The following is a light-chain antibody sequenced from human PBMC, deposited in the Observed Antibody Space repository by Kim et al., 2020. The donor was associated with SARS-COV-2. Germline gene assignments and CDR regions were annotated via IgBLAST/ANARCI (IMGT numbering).Light chain of an antibody. CDR2: NNN. CDR3: AAWDDSLNGWV. CDR1: SSNVGGNT. V-gene: IGLV1-44*01. Sequence: QSVLTQPPSASETPGQRVTISCSGSSSNVGGNTVNWYQQLPGTAPKLLIYNNNQRPSGVPARFSGSKSGTSASLAITGLQSEDEADYYCAAWDDSLNGWVFGGGTQLTVL. J-gene: IGLJ3*02.